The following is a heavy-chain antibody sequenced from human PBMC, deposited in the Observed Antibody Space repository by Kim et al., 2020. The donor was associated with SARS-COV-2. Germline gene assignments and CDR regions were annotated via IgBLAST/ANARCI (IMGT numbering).Heavy chain of an antibody. V-gene: IGHV3-53*01. Sequence: GGSLRLSCAASGFTVSSNYMSWVRQAPGKGLEWVSVIYSGGSTYYADSVKGRFTISRDNSKNTLYLQMNSLRAEDTAVYYCARAQYSYGPYFDYWGQGTLVTVSS. CDR2: IYSGGST. D-gene: IGHD5-18*01. CDR1: GFTVSSNY. J-gene: IGHJ4*02. CDR3: ARAQYSYGPYFDY.